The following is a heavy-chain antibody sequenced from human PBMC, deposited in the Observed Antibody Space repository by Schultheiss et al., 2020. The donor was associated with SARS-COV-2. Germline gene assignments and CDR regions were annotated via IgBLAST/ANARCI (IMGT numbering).Heavy chain of an antibody. CDR2: ISSSSSYT. Sequence: GGSLRLSCAASGFTFSSYAMSWVRQAPGKGLEWVSYISSSSSYTNYADSVKGRFTISRDNAKNSLYLQMNSLRAEDTALYYCASLAMGSAYYMDVWGKGTTVTVSS. CDR3: ASLAMGSAYYMDV. J-gene: IGHJ6*03. CDR1: GFTFSSYA. V-gene: IGHV3-11*03. D-gene: IGHD5-18*01.